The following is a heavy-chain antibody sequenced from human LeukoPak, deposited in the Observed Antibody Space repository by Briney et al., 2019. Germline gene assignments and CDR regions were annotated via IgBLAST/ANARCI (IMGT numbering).Heavy chain of an antibody. CDR1: GGTFSSYA. CDR3: ARALYGDYVFV. CDR2: IIPILGIA. J-gene: IGHJ4*02. Sequence: ASVEVSCKASGGTFSSYAISWVRQAPGQGLEWMGRIIPILGIANYAQKFQGRVTITADKSTSTAYMELSSLRSEDTAVYYCARALYGDYVFVWGQGTLVTVSS. D-gene: IGHD4-17*01. V-gene: IGHV1-69*04.